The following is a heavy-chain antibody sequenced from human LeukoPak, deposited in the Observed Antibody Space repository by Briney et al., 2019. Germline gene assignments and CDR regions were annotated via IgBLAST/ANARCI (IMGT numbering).Heavy chain of an antibody. CDR1: GFTFSSYW. CDR2: IKEDGSDK. D-gene: IGHD2-15*01. J-gene: IGHJ5*01. V-gene: IGHV3-7*01. CDR3: ARDGCSGGSCYSYWFDP. Sequence: GGSLRLSCAASGFTFSSYWMSWVRQAPGEGLEWVANIKEDGSDKQYVDSVKGRFTISRDNAENSLFLQMNSLRAEDTAVYYCARDGCSGGSCYSYWFDPWGQGTTVTVSS.